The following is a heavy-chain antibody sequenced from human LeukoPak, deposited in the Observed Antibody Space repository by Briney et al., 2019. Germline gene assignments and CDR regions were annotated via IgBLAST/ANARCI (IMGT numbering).Heavy chain of an antibody. CDR2: IYPGDSDT. J-gene: IGHJ5*02. V-gene: IGHV5-51*01. D-gene: IGHD2-2*01. CDR3: ARGYCSSTSCYPYWFDP. CDR1: GYSFTSYW. Sequence: GESLKISCKGSGYSFTSYWIGWVRQMPGKGLEWMGIIYPGDSDTRYSPSFQGQVTTSADKSISTAYLQWSSLKASDTAMYYCARGYCSSTSCYPYWFDPWGQGTLVTVSS.